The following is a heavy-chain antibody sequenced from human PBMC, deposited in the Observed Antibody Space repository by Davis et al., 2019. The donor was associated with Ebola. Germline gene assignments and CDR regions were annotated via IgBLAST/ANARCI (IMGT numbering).Heavy chain of an antibody. CDR3: ARSGLSFGVVKYHYGMDA. CDR2: IIGSGGNT. CDR1: GFTFSSHW. J-gene: IGHJ6*04. V-gene: IGHV3-23*01. Sequence: GGSLRLSCAASGFTFSSHWMSWVRQLPGKGLEWVSAIIGSGGNTYYADSVKGRFTISRDNSKKTMYLQMNSLRGEDTAVYYCARSGLSFGVVKYHYGMDAWGKGTTVTVSS. D-gene: IGHD3-3*01.